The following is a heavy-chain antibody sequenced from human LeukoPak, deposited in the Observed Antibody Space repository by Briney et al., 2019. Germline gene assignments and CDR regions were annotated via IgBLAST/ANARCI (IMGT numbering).Heavy chain of an antibody. J-gene: IGHJ4*02. CDR3: ARDALFGSGMTHLDF. CDR2: INHDGSEA. CDR1: EFTFTRYG. Sequence: GGSLRLSCVASEFTFTRYGMCWVRQAPGKGLEWVANINHDGSEAYYVESVKGRFTISRDNAKNTLSLQMHSLSVDDTGVYFCARDALFGSGMTHLDFWRQGTLVSVSS. V-gene: IGHV3-7*04. D-gene: IGHD3-10*01.